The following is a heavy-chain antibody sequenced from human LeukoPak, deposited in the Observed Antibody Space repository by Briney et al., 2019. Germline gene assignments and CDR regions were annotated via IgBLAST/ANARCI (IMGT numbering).Heavy chain of an antibody. D-gene: IGHD6-6*01. V-gene: IGHV3-23*01. CDR3: AKGSAAGRPYYFDN. CDR1: GFTFGSYA. CDR2: ISDSGGDT. J-gene: IGHJ4*02. Sequence: GGSLRLSCVASGFTFGSYAMSWVRQAPGQGLDWVSAISDSGGDTYSADSVKGRFIISRDNSKNTLNLQMNSLRAGDTAIYYCAKGSAAGRPYYFDNWGQGTLVTVSS.